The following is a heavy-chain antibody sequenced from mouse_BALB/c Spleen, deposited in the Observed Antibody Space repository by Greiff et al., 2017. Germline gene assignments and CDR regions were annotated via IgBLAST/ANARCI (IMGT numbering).Heavy chain of an antibody. V-gene: IGHV5-4*02. CDR2: ISDGGSYT. CDR3: ARGGYGYDNYYAMDY. CDR1: GFTFSDYY. J-gene: IGHJ4*01. Sequence: EVKVVESGGGLVKPGGSLKLSCAASGFTFSDYYMYWVRQTPEKRLEWVATISDGGSYTYYPDSVKGRFTISRDNAKNNLYLQMSSLKSEDTAMYYCARGGYGYDNYYAMDYWGQGTSVTVSS. D-gene: IGHD2-2*01.